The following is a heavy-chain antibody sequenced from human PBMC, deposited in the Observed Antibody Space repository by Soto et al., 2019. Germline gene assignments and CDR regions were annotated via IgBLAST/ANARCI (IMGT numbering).Heavy chain of an antibody. J-gene: IGHJ6*02. D-gene: IGHD3-3*01. CDR3: ARTYDDFGTGKHSFYYYGLDG. CDR1: GSTFPGSH. Sequence: SLTRSCPPAGSTFPGSHRHWVRKAKDKWLEWMGWINPNSGGTNYAQKFQGRVTMTRDTSISTAYMELSRLRSDDTAVYYCARTYDDFGTGKHSFYYYGLDGWGQGTTVTFSS. V-gene: IGHV1-2*02. CDR2: INPNSGGT.